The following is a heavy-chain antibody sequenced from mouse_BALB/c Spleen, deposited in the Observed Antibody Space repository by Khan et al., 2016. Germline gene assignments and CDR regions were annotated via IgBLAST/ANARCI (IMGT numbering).Heavy chain of an antibody. Sequence: QVQLQQSGAELVRPGSSVKISCKAGGYAFSSYWMNWVKQRPGQGLEWIGQIYPGDGDTNYNGEFKGKATLTADKSSSTAYMQLSSLTSEDSAVYFCASAPYYYTSSPRCVDVWGAGTTVTVSS. J-gene: IGHJ1*01. D-gene: IGHD1-1*01. CDR1: GYAFSSYW. CDR3: ASAPYYYTSSPRCVDV. V-gene: IGHV1-80*01. CDR2: IYPGDGDT.